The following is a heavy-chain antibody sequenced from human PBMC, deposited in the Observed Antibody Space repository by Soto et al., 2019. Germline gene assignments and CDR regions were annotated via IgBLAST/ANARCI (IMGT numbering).Heavy chain of an antibody. J-gene: IGHJ4*02. CDR2: ISAYNGNT. D-gene: IGHD5-12*01. CDR1: GYTFTSYG. CDR3: ARDLRPYGYNLDCYFDY. Sequence: QVQLVQSGAEVKKPGASVKVSCKASGYTFTSYGISWVRQAPGQGLEWMGWISAYNGNTNYAQKLQGRVTMTTDTSXSXXYMELRSLRSDDTAVYYCARDLRPYGYNLDCYFDYWGQGTLVTVSS. V-gene: IGHV1-18*01.